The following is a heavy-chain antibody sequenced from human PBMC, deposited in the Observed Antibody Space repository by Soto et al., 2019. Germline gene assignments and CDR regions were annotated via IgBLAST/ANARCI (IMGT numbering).Heavy chain of an antibody. D-gene: IGHD6-13*01. Sequence: EVQLVESGGGLVQPGGSLRLSCAASGFTFSIYNMNWVRQAPGKGLEWVSYISSSSSIIYYADSVKGRFTISRDDAKNSVYLQMTSLRAEDRAVYFCARDQEVSWYTGYCDYWGQGKRVTVPS. J-gene: IGHJ4*02. CDR3: ARDQEVSWYTGYCDY. CDR2: ISSSSSII. V-gene: IGHV3-48*01. CDR1: GFTFSIYN.